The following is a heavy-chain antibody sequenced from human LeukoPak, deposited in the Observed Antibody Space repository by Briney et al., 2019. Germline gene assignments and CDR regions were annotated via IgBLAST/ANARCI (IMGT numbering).Heavy chain of an antibody. CDR2: MSGSGGST. V-gene: IGHV3-23*01. D-gene: IGHD3-10*01. CDR3: AKDHDYGSGSRYFDY. CDR1: GFTFSSYA. J-gene: IGHJ4*02. Sequence: PGGSLRLSCAASGFTFSSYAMSWVRQAPGKGLEWVSAMSGSGGSTYSAASVKGRFTISRDNSKSTLYLQMNSLRAEDTAVYYCAKDHDYGSGSRYFDYWGRGTLVTVSS.